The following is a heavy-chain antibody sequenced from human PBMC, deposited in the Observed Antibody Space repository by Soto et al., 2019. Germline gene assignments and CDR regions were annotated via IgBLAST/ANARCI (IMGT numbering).Heavy chain of an antibody. CDR3: ARGIYDSGSYYMAAMYYFDY. J-gene: IGHJ4*02. V-gene: IGHV4-59*01. Sequence: QVQLQESCPGLVKPSETLSLTCTVSGVSISSYYWSWIRQPPGKGLEWIGYSYYSGSTNYNPSLKSRVTISVDTSKNQFSLKLSSVTAADTAVYYCARGIYDSGSYYMAAMYYFDYWGQGTLVTVSS. D-gene: IGHD3-10*01. CDR2: SYYSGST. CDR1: GVSISSYY.